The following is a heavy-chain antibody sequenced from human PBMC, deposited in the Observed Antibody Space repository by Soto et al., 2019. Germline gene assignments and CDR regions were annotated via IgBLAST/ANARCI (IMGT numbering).Heavy chain of an antibody. V-gene: IGHV1-69*01. CDR1: GGTFSSYA. J-gene: IGHJ5*02. CDR2: IIPIFGTA. D-gene: IGHD3-3*01. CDR3: ERGGAVAIFGVVQYNWFDP. Sequence: QVQLVQSGAEVKKPGSSVKVSCKASGGTFSSYAISWVRQPPGQGLEWMGGIIPIFGTANYAQKFRGRVTITADDSAIKAWMELSSLGSEYTVLYYCERGGAVAIFGVVQYNWFDPWGQGTLVTVSS.